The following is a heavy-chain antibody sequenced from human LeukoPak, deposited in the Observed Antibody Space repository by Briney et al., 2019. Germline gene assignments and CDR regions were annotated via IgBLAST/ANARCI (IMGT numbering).Heavy chain of an antibody. J-gene: IGHJ4*02. Sequence: ASVKVSCKASGYTFSAYYIHWVRQAPGQGLEWVGWINPNSGGTNCAQTFQGRVTMTRDTSISTAYMELSSLRSDDTAVYYCARGRHLDTATFDENNWGQGTLVTVSS. CDR2: INPNSGGT. CDR3: ARGRHLDTATFDENN. CDR1: GYTFSAYY. V-gene: IGHV1-2*02. D-gene: IGHD5-18*01.